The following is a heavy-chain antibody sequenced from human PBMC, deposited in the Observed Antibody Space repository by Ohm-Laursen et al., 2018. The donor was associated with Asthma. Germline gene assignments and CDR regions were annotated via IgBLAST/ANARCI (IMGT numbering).Heavy chain of an antibody. CDR2: ISSSSSTI. V-gene: IGHV3-48*02. CDR3: ARAPPATAIVYFDY. J-gene: IGHJ4*02. Sequence: GSPRLSCSASGFTFSSYSINWVRQAPGKGLEWVSYISSSSSTIYYADSVKGRFTISRDNAKNSLYLQMNSLRDEDTAVYYCARAPPATAIVYFDYWGQGTLVTVSS. D-gene: IGHD2-21*02. CDR1: GFTFSSYS.